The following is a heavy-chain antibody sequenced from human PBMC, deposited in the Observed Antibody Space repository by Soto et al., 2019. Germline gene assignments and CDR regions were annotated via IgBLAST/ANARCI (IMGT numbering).Heavy chain of an antibody. CDR1: GASISDYY. Sequence: SETLSLTCTVSGASISDYYWSWIRQPAGQALEWIGRVYVTGTTYFNPSLKSRVTMSVDTPNNQVSLKLSSVTAADSAIYYCARDGEYTSGWYSFDSWGPGTLVTVSS. V-gene: IGHV4-4*07. D-gene: IGHD6-19*01. J-gene: IGHJ5*01. CDR3: ARDGEYTSGWYSFDS. CDR2: VYVTGTT.